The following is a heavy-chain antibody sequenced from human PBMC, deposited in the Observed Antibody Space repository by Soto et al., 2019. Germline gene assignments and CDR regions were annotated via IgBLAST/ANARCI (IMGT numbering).Heavy chain of an antibody. CDR1: GLTFSRYA. D-gene: IGHD3-10*01. CDR3: AKAVGEYLYFFNT. CDR2: IAASGHNT. J-gene: IGHJ5*02. V-gene: IGHV3-23*01. Sequence: EVQVLESGGGLVQPGGSLRLSCAFSGLTFSRYAASWVRQAPGKGLEWVSGIAASGHNTYYADSVEGRFTISRDNSNSTLFRQMNNLRAEDTAVYYCAKAVGEYLYFFNTWGQGILVTVSS.